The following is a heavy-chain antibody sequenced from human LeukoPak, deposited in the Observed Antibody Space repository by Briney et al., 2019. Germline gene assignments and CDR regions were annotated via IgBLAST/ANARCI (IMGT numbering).Heavy chain of an antibody. V-gene: IGHV1-2*02. Sequence: ASVWVSCKASGYSSTVYYARWVRETPRRRLWSMLWINPNSGGTNYAQQCQGRVTMTRDTSISTAYMELSRLRSDDTAVYYCARDGRVVVAAELGKGRWFDPWGQGTLVTVSS. CDR2: INPNSGGT. J-gene: IGHJ5*02. D-gene: IGHD2-15*01. CDR3: ARDGRVVVAAELGKGRWFDP. CDR1: GYSSTVYY.